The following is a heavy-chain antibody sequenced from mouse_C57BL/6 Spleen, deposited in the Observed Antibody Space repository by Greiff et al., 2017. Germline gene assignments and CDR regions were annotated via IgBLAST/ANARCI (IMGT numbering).Heavy chain of an antibody. J-gene: IGHJ4*01. Sequence: VQLQQPGAALVRPGTSVKLSCKASGYTFTSYWMHWVKQRPGQCLEWIGVIDPSDSYTNYNQKFKGKATLTVDTSSSTAYMQLSSLTSEDSAVYYCAREEDGYPYYAMDYWGQGTSVTGSS. CDR3: AREEDGYPYYAMDY. D-gene: IGHD2-3*01. CDR1: GYTFTSYW. V-gene: IGHV1-59*01. CDR2: IDPSDSYT.